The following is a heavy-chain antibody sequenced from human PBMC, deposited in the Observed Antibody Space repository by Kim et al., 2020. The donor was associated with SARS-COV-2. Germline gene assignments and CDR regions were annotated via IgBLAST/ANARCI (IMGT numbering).Heavy chain of an antibody. CDR2: ISYDGSNK. V-gene: IGHV3-30*04. CDR3: VSLTPLYY. D-gene: IGHD7-27*01. J-gene: IGHJ4*02. CDR1: GFTFSSYS. Sequence: GGSLRLSCAASGFTFSSYSMHWVRQAPGKGLEWVAVISYDGSNKYYADSVKGRFTISSYNSKNTLYLQMHSLRAEDTAVYYCVSLTPLYYWGQGTLVTVSS.